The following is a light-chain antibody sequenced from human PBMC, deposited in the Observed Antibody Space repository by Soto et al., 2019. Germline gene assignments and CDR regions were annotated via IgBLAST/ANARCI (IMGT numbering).Light chain of an antibody. J-gene: IGKJ2*01. CDR2: GAS. CDR1: QSVASN. Sequence: EIVMTQSPASLSVSPGDGATLSCRASQSVASNVAWYQQKPGQGPRLLIHGASTRAVGVPARFSGSGSGTDFTITSNSLQSEDFAVYYCQQYHNWPPQYTFGQGTKLQIK. V-gene: IGKV3-15*01. CDR3: QQYHNWPPQYT.